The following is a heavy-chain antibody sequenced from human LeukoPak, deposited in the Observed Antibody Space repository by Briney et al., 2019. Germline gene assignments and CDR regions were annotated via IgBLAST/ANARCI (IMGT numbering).Heavy chain of an antibody. CDR2: IWYDGSNK. CDR1: GFTFSSYG. V-gene: IGHV3-33*01. Sequence: GGSLRLSCAASGFTFSSYGMHWVRQAPGKGLEWVAVIWYDGSNKYYADSVKGRFTISRDNSKNTPYLQMNSLRAEDTAVYYCARGRYEFSAGMDVWGQGTTVTVSS. J-gene: IGHJ6*02. D-gene: IGHD5-12*01. CDR3: ARGRYEFSAGMDV.